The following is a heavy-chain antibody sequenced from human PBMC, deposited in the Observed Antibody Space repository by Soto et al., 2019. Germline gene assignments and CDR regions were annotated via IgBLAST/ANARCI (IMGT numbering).Heavy chain of an antibody. V-gene: IGHV3-66*01. J-gene: IGHJ4*02. CDR2: IYSGGST. CDR3: ARGAMVRGVYYFDY. CDR1: GFTVSSNY. D-gene: IGHD3-10*01. Sequence: GGSLRLSCAASGFTVSSNYMSWVRQAPGKGLEWVSVIYSGGSTYYADSVKGRFTISRDNSKNTLYLQMNSLRAEDTAVYYCARGAMVRGVYYFDYWGQGTLVTVSS.